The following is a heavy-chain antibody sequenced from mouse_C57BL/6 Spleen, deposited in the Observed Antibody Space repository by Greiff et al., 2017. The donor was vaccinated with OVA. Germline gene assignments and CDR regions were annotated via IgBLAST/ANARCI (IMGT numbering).Heavy chain of an antibody. D-gene: IGHD1-1*01. Sequence: EVKVVESGGDLVKPGGSLKLSCAASGFTFSSYGMSWVRQTPDKRLEWVATISSGGSYTYYPDSVKGRFTSSRDNAKNTLYLQMSSLKSEDTAMYYCARQDYYGSSRFAYWGQGTLVTVSA. V-gene: IGHV5-6*01. J-gene: IGHJ3*01. CDR3: ARQDYYGSSRFAY. CDR2: ISSGGSYT. CDR1: GFTFSSYG.